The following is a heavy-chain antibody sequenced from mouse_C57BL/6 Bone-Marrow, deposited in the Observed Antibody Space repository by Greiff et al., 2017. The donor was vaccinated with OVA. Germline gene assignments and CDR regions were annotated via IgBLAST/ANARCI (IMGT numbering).Heavy chain of an antibody. CDR3: ARLLRSYWYFDV. Sequence: VQLQQSGPELVKPGASVKISCKASGYSFTGYYMNWVKQSPEKSLEWIGEINPSTGGTTYNQKFKAKATLTVDKSSSTAYMQLKSLTSEDSAVYYCARLLRSYWYFDVWGTGTTVTVSS. CDR2: INPSTGGT. D-gene: IGHD1-1*01. CDR1: GYSFTGYY. J-gene: IGHJ1*03. V-gene: IGHV1-42*01.